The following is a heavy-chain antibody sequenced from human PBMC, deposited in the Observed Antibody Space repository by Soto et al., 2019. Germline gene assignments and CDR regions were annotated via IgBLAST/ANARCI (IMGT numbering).Heavy chain of an antibody. CDR2: IYYSGST. Sequence: SDTLSLTCTVSGGSISSYYWSWIRQPPGKGLEWIGYIYYSGSTNYNPSLKSRVTISVDTSKNQFSLKLSSVTAADTAVYYCARELGVYYDILTGYQRDYYFDYWGQGTLVTVSS. V-gene: IGHV4-59*01. J-gene: IGHJ4*02. D-gene: IGHD3-9*01. CDR3: ARELGVYYDILTGYQRDYYFDY. CDR1: GGSISSYY.